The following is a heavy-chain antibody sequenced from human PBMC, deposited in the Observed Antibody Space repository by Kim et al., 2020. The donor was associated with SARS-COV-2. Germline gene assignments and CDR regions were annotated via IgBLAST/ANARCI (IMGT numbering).Heavy chain of an antibody. CDR2: ISHDGGNE. D-gene: IGHD3-16*02. J-gene: IGHJ4*02. CDR1: GFRFGNYG. Sequence: WGSLRLSCEASGFRFGNYGMHWVRQAPGRGLEWVAVISHDGGNEYYADSVKGRFTISRDNSKNTLNLQMYSLRVEDTAVYYCVKDRNIVSGWLDYWGQGISVTVSS. V-gene: IGHV3-30*18. CDR3: VKDRNIVSGWLDY.